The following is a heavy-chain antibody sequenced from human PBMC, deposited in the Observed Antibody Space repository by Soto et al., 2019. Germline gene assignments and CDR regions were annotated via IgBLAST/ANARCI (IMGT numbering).Heavy chain of an antibody. CDR3: AGLSVTGGVDV. J-gene: IGHJ6*02. CDR1: GLTSSGVE. V-gene: IGHV3-48*03. Sequence: EVRLEESGGGFVQPGGALRLSCVFSGLTSSGVELNWVRQAAGKGLEWLSYISASGDTVDYINSVRGRFTISRDNGKQSLFLQMGALRVEDTADYYCAGLSVTGGVDVWGQGTTVTVSS. CDR2: ISASGDTV. D-gene: IGHD2-21*02.